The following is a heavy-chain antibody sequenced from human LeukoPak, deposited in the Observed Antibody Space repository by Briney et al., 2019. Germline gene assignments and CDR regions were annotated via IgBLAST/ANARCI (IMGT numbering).Heavy chain of an antibody. CDR1: GYTFTSYG. D-gene: IGHD5-24*01. J-gene: IGHJ4*02. Sequence: ASVKVSCKASGYTFTSYGISWVRQAPGQGLEWMGWISAYNGNTNYAQKLQGRVTMTTDTSTSTAYMELRSPRSDDTAVYYCAKSGGRDGYKGLYFDYWGQGTLVTVSS. CDR2: ISAYNGNT. CDR3: AKSGGRDGYKGLYFDY. V-gene: IGHV1-18*01.